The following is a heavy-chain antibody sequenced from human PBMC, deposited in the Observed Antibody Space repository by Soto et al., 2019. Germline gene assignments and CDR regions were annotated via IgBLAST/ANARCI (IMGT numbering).Heavy chain of an antibody. CDR1: GYIFTDYA. CDR2: INAANGNI. CDR3: ARRGTTGTNTYYYGLDV. V-gene: IGHV1-3*01. D-gene: IGHD1-1*01. J-gene: IGHJ6*02. Sequence: QVHLVQSGAEVRETGASVRISCEASGYIFTDYAIHWVRQAPGQRPEWMGWINAANGNIKSSRPFRDRVTLTIDKSASTAYMDLTSLRSEDTAVYFCARRGTTGTNTYYYGLDVWGQGTAVTVSS.